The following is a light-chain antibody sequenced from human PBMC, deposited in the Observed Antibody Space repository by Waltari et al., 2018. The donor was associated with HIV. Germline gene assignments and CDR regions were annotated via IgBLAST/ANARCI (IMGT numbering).Light chain of an antibody. CDR2: AAS. Sequence: DIQMTQSPSSVAASVGDRVTITCRASQGIGSWLAWYQQKPGKAPKLLIYAASSLQSGVPSRFSGSVSGTDFSLTIRSLQPEDFATYYCQQASSFPRTFGQGTKVEIK. V-gene: IGKV1-12*01. J-gene: IGKJ1*01. CDR3: QQASSFPRT. CDR1: QGIGSW.